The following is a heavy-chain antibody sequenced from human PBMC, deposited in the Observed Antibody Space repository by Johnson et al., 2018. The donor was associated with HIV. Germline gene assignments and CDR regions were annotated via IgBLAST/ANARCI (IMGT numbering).Heavy chain of an antibody. D-gene: IGHD2-15*01. Sequence: VQLVESGGGLVQPGRSLRLSCAASGFTFSSYWMAWVRQAPGKGLEWVANVKQDGSEKNYVDSVKGRFTISRDNAKNSMYLQMNSLRGEDTAVYYCARVWVVEVARGAFDIWGQGTMVTVSS. CDR2: VKQDGSEK. J-gene: IGHJ3*02. V-gene: IGHV3-7*01. CDR3: ARVWVVEVARGAFDI. CDR1: GFTFSSYW.